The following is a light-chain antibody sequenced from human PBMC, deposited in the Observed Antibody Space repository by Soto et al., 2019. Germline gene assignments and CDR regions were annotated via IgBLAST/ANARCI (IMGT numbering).Light chain of an antibody. J-gene: IGKJ5*01. V-gene: IGKV3D-20*02. CDR3: QQRSNWPIT. Sequence: EIVMTRSPATLSVSPGEISSLSCMSSQSVSSSYLAWYQQKPGQAPRLLIYGASSRATGIPDRFSGSGSGTDFTLTISRLEPEDFAVYYCQQRSNWPITFGQGTRLEIK. CDR2: GAS. CDR1: QSVSSSY.